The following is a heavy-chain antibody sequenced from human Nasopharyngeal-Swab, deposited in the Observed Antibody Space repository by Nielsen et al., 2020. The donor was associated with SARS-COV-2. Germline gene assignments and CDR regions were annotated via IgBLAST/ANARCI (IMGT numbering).Heavy chain of an antibody. CDR2: INPGGGSA. J-gene: IGHJ5*02. V-gene: IGHV1-46*01. D-gene: IGHD2-15*01. CDR3: ARGGDPREVVAATDCFDP. Sequence: WVRQAPGQGLEWMGIINPGGGSARYSQNFQGRVTMTRDTSTGTVYMELSSLGSEDTAVYYCARGGDPREVVAATDCFDPWGQGTLVTVSS.